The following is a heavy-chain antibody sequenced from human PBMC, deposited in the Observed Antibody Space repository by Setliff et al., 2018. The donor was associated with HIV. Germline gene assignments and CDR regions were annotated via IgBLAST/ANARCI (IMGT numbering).Heavy chain of an antibody. CDR2: IYPSGRT. CDR3: VREGAGSGSYYLDF. J-gene: IGHJ4*02. Sequence: PSETLSLTCAVSGDSMSSGDYSWNWIRQSPGKGREWIGYIYPSGRTYYNPSLKNRVTMSIDRSKKQFSLNLSSVTAADTALYFCVREGAGSGSYYLDFWGQGILVTVSS. D-gene: IGHD3-10*01. V-gene: IGHV4-30-2*06. CDR1: GDSMSSGDYS.